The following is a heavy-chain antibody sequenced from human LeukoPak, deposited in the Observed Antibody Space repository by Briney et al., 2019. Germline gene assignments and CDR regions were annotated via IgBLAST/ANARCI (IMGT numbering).Heavy chain of an antibody. CDR2: ISSSSYI. J-gene: IGHJ6*03. Sequence: GGSLRLSCAASGFTFSSYSMNWVRQAPGKGLEWVSSISSSSYIYYADSVKGRFTISRDNAKNSLYLQMNSLRAEDTAVYYCARDQYCSSTSCYDYYMDVWGKGTTVTVSS. CDR3: ARDQYCSSTSCYDYYMDV. D-gene: IGHD2-2*01. CDR1: GFTFSSYS. V-gene: IGHV3-21*01.